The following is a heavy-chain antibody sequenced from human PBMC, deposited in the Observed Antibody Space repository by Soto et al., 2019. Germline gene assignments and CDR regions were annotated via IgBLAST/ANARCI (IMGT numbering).Heavy chain of an antibody. D-gene: IGHD4-17*01. CDR1: GFTFSSYA. Sequence: GGSLRLSCAASGFTFSSYAMSWVRQAPGKGLEWVSAISGSGGSTYYADSVKGRFTISRDNSKNTVYLQMNSLRAEDTAVYYCARVRDYYGHYQSLDFWGQGPLVTV. CDR2: ISGSGGST. V-gene: IGHV3-23*01. J-gene: IGHJ4*02. CDR3: ARVRDYYGHYQSLDF.